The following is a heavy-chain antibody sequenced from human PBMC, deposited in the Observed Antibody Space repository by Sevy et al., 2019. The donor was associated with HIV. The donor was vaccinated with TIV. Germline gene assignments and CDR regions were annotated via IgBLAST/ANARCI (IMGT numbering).Heavy chain of an antibody. CDR1: GLTFSGSA. Sequence: GGSLRLSCTASGLTFSGSAIHWVRQASGKGLEWVARIRTKANSDATAYAASVKVRFTISRDHSKNTTFIQMNSLKTEDTAVYYCTSGRLRYYFDYWGQGTLVTVSS. V-gene: IGHV3-73*01. J-gene: IGHJ4*02. CDR2: IRTKANSDAT. D-gene: IGHD5-12*01. CDR3: TSGRLRYYFDY.